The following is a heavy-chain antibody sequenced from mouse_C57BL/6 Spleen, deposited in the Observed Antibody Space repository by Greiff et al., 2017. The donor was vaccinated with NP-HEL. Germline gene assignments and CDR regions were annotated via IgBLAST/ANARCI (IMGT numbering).Heavy chain of an antibody. CDR2: INPNNGGT. CDR1: GYTFTDYY. V-gene: IGHV1-26*01. CDR3: ARRVRGAMDY. J-gene: IGHJ4*01. D-gene: IGHD2-2*01. Sequence: EVQLQQSGPELVKPGASVKISCKASGYTFTDYYMNWVKQSHGKSLEWIGDINPNNGGTSYNQKFKGKATLTVVKSSSTASMELRSLTSEDSAVYYGARRVRGAMDYWGQGTSVTVSS.